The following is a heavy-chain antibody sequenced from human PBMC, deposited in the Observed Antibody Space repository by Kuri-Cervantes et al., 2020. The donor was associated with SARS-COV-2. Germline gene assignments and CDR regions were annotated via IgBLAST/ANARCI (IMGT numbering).Heavy chain of an antibody. J-gene: IGHJ6*02. Sequence: GESLKISCAASGFNFSRTDMNWVRQAPGKGLEWVSYISSSSSTIYYADSVKGRFTISRDNAKNSLYLQMNSLRDEDTAVYYCASWRNFDYGDYANYYYYGMDVWGQGTTVTVSS. CDR2: ISSSSSTI. CDR1: GFNFSRTD. V-gene: IGHV3-48*02. D-gene: IGHD4-17*01. CDR3: ASWRNFDYGDYANYYYYGMDV.